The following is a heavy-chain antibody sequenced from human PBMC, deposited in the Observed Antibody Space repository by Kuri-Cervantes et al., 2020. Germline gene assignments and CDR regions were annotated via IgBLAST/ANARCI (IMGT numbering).Heavy chain of an antibody. CDR2: ISSSSSYI. D-gene: IGHD2-21*02. CDR3: ARECGGDCRYGMDV. Sequence: SCAASGFTFSSYSMNWVRQAPGKGLEWVSSISSSSSYIYYADSVKGRFTISRDNAKNSLYLQMNSLRAEDTAVYYCARECGGDCRYGMDVWGQGTTVTVSS. J-gene: IGHJ6*02. CDR1: GFTFSSYS. V-gene: IGHV3-21*01.